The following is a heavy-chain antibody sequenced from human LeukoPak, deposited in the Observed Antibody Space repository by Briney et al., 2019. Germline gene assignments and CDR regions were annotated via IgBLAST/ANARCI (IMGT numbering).Heavy chain of an antibody. D-gene: IGHD5-18*01. V-gene: IGHV3-7*01. J-gene: IGHJ4*02. CDR1: GFTFSGYW. CDR3: ARDPSRRYTYGYGDS. CDR2: INQDGSEK. Sequence: GGSLRLSCAASGFTFSGYWMNWVRQPPGKGLEWVANINQDGSEKYYVDSVKGRFTISRDNARSSLYLQMNSLRAEDPGLYYCARDPSRRYTYGYGDSWGQGTLVTVSS.